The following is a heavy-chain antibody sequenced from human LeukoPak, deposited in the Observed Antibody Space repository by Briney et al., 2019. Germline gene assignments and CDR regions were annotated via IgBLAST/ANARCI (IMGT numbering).Heavy chain of an antibody. CDR1: GGSISSYY. J-gene: IGHJ5*02. CDR2: IYYSRST. CDR3: ARGPLTMIASTWFDP. Sequence: SETLSLTCTVSGGSISSYYWSWLRQPPGKGLEWFGYIYYSRSTNYNPSLKSRVTISVDTSKNQFSLKLSSVTAADTAVYYCARGPLTMIASTWFDPWGQGTLVTVSS. D-gene: IGHD3-22*01. V-gene: IGHV4-59*08.